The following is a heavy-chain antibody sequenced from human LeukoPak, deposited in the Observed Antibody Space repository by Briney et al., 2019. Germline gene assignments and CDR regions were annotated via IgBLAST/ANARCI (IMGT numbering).Heavy chain of an antibody. D-gene: IGHD1/OR15-1a*01. CDR3: AREPGVNMYYFDY. J-gene: IGHJ4*02. Sequence: GASVKVSCKTSGYTFAAFYMHWVRQAPGQGLEWMGWINPNSGGTNYAQNFQGRVTMTRDTSISIVSMELSRLRFDDMAVYYCAREPGVNMYYFDYWGQGTLVTVSS. V-gene: IGHV1-2*02. CDR1: GYTFAAFY. CDR2: INPNSGGT.